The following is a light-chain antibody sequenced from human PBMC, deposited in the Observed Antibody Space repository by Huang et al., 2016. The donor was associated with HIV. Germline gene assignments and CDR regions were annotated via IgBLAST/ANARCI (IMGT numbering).Light chain of an antibody. J-gene: IGKJ4*01. Sequence: EIVLTQSPGTLSSSPGERATLSCRASQSVRNSNLAWYQQKPGQAHRLRIVGASHRATGIPDRFSGSGSGTDFTLTISRLEAEDFAMYYCQQYDSSPLTFGGGTKVEIK. CDR2: GAS. V-gene: IGKV3-20*01. CDR1: QSVRNSN. CDR3: QQYDSSPLT.